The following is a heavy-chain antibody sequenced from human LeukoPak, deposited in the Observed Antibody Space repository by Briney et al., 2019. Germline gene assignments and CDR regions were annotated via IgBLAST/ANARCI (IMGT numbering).Heavy chain of an antibody. J-gene: IGHJ4*02. Sequence: GGALRLSCIASRFVFFTSWMTWVRQAPGKGLERVANINLDGNEKYYLDSVRGGFTISRDNAKKSLYLQMNSLRAQDTAVYYFASLTYYDSAYWGQGTLVTVSS. CDR3: ASLTYYDSAY. D-gene: IGHD3-22*01. CDR2: INLDGNEK. V-gene: IGHV3-7*01. CDR1: RFVFFTSW.